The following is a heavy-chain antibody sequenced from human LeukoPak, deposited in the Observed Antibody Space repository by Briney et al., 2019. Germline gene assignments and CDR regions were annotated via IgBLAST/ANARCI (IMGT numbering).Heavy chain of an antibody. D-gene: IGHD2-15*01. CDR2: IDPSGGNT. J-gene: IGHJ4*02. Sequence: ASVKVSCKTSAYTFTTYFLHWVRQAPGQGLEWMGLIDPSGGNTGYAQKFQGRVIMTRDTSTSTVYMELSRLRSDDTAVYYCARDATDGRPFDYWGQGTLVTVSS. V-gene: IGHV1-46*01. CDR1: AYTFTTYF. CDR3: ARDATDGRPFDY.